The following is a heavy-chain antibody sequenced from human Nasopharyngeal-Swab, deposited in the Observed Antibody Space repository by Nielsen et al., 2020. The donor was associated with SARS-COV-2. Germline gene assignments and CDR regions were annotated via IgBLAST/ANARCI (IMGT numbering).Heavy chain of an antibody. CDR1: GFTFRTHA. CDR3: AKDGGAYFDS. Sequence: GGSLRLSCAASGFTFRTHAMTWVRQAPGKGLDWVSLISGSGGSPYYADPVKGRFTISRDDSKNTLYLQMNSLSAEDTAVYYCAKDGGAYFDSWGQGTLVTVSS. CDR2: ISGSGGSP. D-gene: IGHD3-16*01. V-gene: IGHV3-23*01. J-gene: IGHJ4*03.